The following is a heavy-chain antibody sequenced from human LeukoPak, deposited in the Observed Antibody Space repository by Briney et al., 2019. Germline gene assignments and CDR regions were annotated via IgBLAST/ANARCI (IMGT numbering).Heavy chain of an antibody. D-gene: IGHD3-3*01. Sequence: GGSLRLSWAASGFTFSSYGMHWVRQAPGKGMEWVADISFDGSNKYYADSVKGRLSISRDNSKNTLYLQMNSLRAEDTAVYYCAKDRRPVYYDFWSGYGYWGQGTLVTVSS. CDR1: GFTFSSYG. V-gene: IGHV3-30*18. J-gene: IGHJ4*02. CDR3: AKDRRPVYYDFWSGYGY. CDR2: ISFDGSNK.